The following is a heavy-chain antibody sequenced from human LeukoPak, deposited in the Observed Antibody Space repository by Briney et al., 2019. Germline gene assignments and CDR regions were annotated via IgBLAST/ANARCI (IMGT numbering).Heavy chain of an antibody. J-gene: IGHJ4*02. D-gene: IGHD3-22*01. CDR3: AKGVGYYDSSGYY. V-gene: IGHV3-30*02. CDR1: GFTFSSYG. CDR2: IRYDGSNK. Sequence: PGGSLRLSCAASGFTFSSYGMHWVRQAPGKGLEWVAFIRYDGSNKYYADSVKGRFTISRDNSKNTLYLQMNSLRAEDTAVYYCAKGVGYYDSSGYYWGQGTLVTVSS.